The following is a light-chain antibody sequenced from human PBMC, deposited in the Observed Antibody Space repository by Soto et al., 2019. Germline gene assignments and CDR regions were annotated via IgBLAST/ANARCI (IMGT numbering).Light chain of an antibody. CDR3: QQYNNWPLT. Sequence: EIVMTQSPATLSVSPGERATRSCRASQSVSSNLAWYQHKPGQTPRLLIYGASTRATGIPARFSGSGSGTEFTLTISSLQSEDFAVYSCQQYNNWPLTFGGGTKVEIK. CDR2: GAS. J-gene: IGKJ4*01. CDR1: QSVSSN. V-gene: IGKV3-15*01.